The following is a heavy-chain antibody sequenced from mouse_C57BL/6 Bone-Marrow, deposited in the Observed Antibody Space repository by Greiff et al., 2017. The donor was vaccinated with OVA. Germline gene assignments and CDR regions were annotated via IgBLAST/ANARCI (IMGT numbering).Heavy chain of an antibody. V-gene: IGHV6-6*01. J-gene: IGHJ3*01. D-gene: IGHD2-4*01. CDR2: IRNKANNHAT. CDR3: TREYDYDAWFAY. Sequence: EVKLMESGGGLVQPGGSMKLSCAASGFTFSDAWMDWVRQSPEKGLEWVAEIRNKANNHATYYAESVKGRFTISRDDSKSSVYLQMNSLRAEDTGIYYCTREYDYDAWFAYWGQGTLVTVSA. CDR1: GFTFSDAW.